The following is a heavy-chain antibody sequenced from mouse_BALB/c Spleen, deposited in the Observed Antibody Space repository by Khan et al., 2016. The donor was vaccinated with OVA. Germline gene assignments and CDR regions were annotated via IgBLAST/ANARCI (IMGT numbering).Heavy chain of an antibody. J-gene: IGHJ2*02. CDR2: ISYSGRT. V-gene: IGHV3-2*02. CDR3: ARSVTITTVVATDFDY. CDR1: GYSITSDYA. Sequence: EVELVESGPGLVKPSQSLSLTCTVTGYSITSDYAWNWIRQFPGNKLEWMGYISYSGRTSYNPSLKSRISITRDTSKNQCFLQLNSVTTEDTATYYCARSVTITTVVATDFDYWGQGTSLTVSS. D-gene: IGHD1-1*01.